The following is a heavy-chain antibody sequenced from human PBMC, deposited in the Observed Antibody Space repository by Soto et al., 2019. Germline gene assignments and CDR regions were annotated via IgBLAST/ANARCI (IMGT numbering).Heavy chain of an antibody. V-gene: IGHV3-33*01. J-gene: IGHJ5*02. CDR3: ARDRFTGQLQTPNWFDP. CDR1: GFTFSSYG. Sequence: GGSLRLSCAASGFTFSSYGMHWVRQAPGKGLEWVAVIWYDGSNKYYADSVKGRFTISRDNSKNTLYLQMNSLRAEDTAVYYCARDRFTGQLQTPNWFDPWGQGTLVTVSS. CDR2: IWYDGSNK. D-gene: IGHD6-6*01.